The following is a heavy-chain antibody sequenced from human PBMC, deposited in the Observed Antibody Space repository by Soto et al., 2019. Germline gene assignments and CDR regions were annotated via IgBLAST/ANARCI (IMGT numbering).Heavy chain of an antibody. D-gene: IGHD2-15*01. CDR1: GGSMISYY. Sequence: PSETLSLTCTVSGGSMISYYWSWIRQPPGRGLEWIGFIYYAGSTNYNPSLKSRVTISVDTSKNQFSLKLSSVTAADTAVYYCARHPPGYCSGGSCYSPYYFDYWGQGTLVTVSS. CDR3: ARHPPGYCSGGSCYSPYYFDY. V-gene: IGHV4-59*08. J-gene: IGHJ4*02. CDR2: IYYAGST.